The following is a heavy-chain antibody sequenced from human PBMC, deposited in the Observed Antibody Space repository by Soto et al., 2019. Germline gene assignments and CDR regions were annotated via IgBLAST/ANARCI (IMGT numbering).Heavy chain of an antibody. CDR3: AKGRVAPALPDHYYYMDV. CDR1: GFTFSSYA. D-gene: IGHD2-2*01. V-gene: IGHV3-23*01. J-gene: IGHJ6*03. Sequence: EVQLLESGGGLVHYGGSLRLSCAASGFTFSSYAMTWVRQAPGKGLEWVSSISASGYSTFYADSVKGRFTISRDNSKNTLFLRMNTLRAEDTAVYYCAKGRVAPALPDHYYYMDVWGTGTTVTVSS. CDR2: ISASGYST.